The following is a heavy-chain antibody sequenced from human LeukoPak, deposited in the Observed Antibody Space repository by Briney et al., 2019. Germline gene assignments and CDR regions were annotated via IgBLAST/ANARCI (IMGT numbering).Heavy chain of an antibody. CDR3: ARGSRAAGHPRPYYFDY. CDR1: GGSFSGYY. Sequence: SETLSLTCAVYGGSFSGYYWSWIRQPPGKGLECIGEINHSGSTNYNPSLKSRVTISVDTSKNQFSLKLSSVTAADTAVYYCARGSRAAGHPRPYYFDYWGQGTLVTVSS. D-gene: IGHD6-13*01. CDR2: INHSGST. V-gene: IGHV4-34*01. J-gene: IGHJ4*02.